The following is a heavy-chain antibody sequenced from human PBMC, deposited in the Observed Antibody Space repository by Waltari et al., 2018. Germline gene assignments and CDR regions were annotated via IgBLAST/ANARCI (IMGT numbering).Heavy chain of an antibody. Sequence: QLHLQESGPGLVKPSETLSLPCSVSGGSITSNRHDWGWICQPPGKGPEWTGTIAYSGATYNNQSLKSRVTISVDTSKNQYSLKLTSVTAADTAVYYCATYIGASIGTAAFDVWGQGTMVTVSS. J-gene: IGHJ3*01. CDR2: IAYSGAT. CDR1: GGSITSNRHD. CDR3: ATYIGASIGTAAFDV. D-gene: IGHD5-12*01. V-gene: IGHV4-39*01.